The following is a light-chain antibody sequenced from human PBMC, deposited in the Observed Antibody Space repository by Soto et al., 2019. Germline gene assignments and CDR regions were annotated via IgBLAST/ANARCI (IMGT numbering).Light chain of an antibody. CDR1: QSVSNY. Sequence: ENILSMSPGTLSLSPEERATLSCRASQSVSNYVAWYQQKPGQAPRLLIYDASNRATGIPARFSGSGSGADFTLTISSLEPEDFTLYYCQLHIYLPLTFAGGGMVDIK. V-gene: IGKV3-11*01. CDR2: DAS. CDR3: QLHIYLPLT. J-gene: IGKJ4*01.